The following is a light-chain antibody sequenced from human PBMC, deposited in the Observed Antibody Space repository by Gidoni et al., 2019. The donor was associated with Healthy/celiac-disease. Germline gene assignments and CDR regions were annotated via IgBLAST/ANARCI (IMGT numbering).Light chain of an antibody. Sequence: QPPATLSFPPGERATLSCRASQSVSSSYLAWYQQKPGQAPRLLIYGAASRATGIPDRFSGSGSGTDFTLTISRLEPEDFAVYYCQQYGSSPQWTFXQXTKVEIK. V-gene: IGKV3-20*01. J-gene: IGKJ1*01. CDR2: GAA. CDR1: QSVSSSY. CDR3: QQYGSSPQWT.